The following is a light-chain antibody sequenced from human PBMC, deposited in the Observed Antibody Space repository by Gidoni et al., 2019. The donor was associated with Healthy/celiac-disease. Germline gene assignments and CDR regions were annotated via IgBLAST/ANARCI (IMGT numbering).Light chain of an antibody. CDR2: DAS. Sequence: EIVLTQSPATLSLSPGARATLSCRASQSVSSYLAWYQQKPGQAPRLLIYDASNRATGIPDRFSGSGSGTDFTLTISSLEPEDLAVYYCQQRSNWPPWTFGQGTKVEIK. V-gene: IGKV3-11*01. CDR1: QSVSSY. CDR3: QQRSNWPPWT. J-gene: IGKJ1*01.